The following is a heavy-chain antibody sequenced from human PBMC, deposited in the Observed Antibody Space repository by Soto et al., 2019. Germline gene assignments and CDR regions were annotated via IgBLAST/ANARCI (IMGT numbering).Heavy chain of an antibody. J-gene: IGHJ4*02. CDR2: IYYSGST. Sequence: PSETLSLTCTVSGGSISSYYWSWIRQPPGKGLEWIGYIYYSGSTNYNPSIKSRVTISVDTSKNQFSLKLSSVTAADTAVYYCARVVYTGPSLYAFDYWGQGTLVTVSS. CDR1: GGSISSYY. CDR3: ARVVYTGPSLYAFDY. V-gene: IGHV4-59*01. D-gene: IGHD3-16*02.